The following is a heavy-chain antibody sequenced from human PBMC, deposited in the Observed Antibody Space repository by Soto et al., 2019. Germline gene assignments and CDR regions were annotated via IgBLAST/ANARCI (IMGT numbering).Heavy chain of an antibody. J-gene: IGHJ4*02. CDR1: GFTFSNYN. CDR3: SSTDDGGSRL. V-gene: IGHV3-21*01. CDR2: ISSGSNYI. Sequence: GGSLRLSCVASGFTFSNYNMNWVRQARGKGLEWVSSISSGSNYIVYADSMKGRFTISRDNAKNSLYLEMSSLRVEDTAVYFCSSTDDGGSRLWGQGTLVTVS. D-gene: IGHD2-2*01.